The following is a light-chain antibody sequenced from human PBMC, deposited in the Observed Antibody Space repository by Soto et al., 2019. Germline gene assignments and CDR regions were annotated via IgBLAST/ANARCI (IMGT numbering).Light chain of an antibody. CDR3: QSYDSSRSPLYV. CDR2: ANN. J-gene: IGLJ1*01. V-gene: IGLV1-40*01. CDR1: SSNIGAGYD. Sequence: QSVLTQPPSVSGAPGQRVSVSCTGSSSNIGAGYDVHWYQHLPGTAPKLLIYANNNRPSGVPDRFSGSKSGTSAFLAITGLQAEDEADYYCQSYDSSRSPLYVFXTGTKVTVL.